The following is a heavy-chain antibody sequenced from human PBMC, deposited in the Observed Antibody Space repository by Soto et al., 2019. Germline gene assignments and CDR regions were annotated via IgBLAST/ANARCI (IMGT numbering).Heavy chain of an antibody. CDR1: GGAISSGGYY. V-gene: IGHV4-31*03. D-gene: IGHD2-2*01. CDR3: AREEYQLSIYYGMDV. Sequence: QVQLQESGPGLVKPSQTLSLTCTVSGGAISSGGYYWSWIRQHPGKGLEWIGYIYYSGSTYYNPSLKSRVTISVDTYKNQFSLKLSSVTAADTAVYSCAREEYQLSIYYGMDVWGQGTTVTVSS. J-gene: IGHJ6*02. CDR2: IYYSGST.